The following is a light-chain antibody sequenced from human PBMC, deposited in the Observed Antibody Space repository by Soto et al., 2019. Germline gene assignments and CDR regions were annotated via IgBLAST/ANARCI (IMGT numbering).Light chain of an antibody. CDR1: QSISSW. J-gene: IGKJ1*01. Sequence: DIQMTQSPSTLSASVGDRVTITCRASQSISSWLAWYQQKPGKAPKLLIYDASSLESGVPSRFSGSGSGTEFTLTISSLQPGDFATYYCQQYNTYSWTFGPGTKVDIK. CDR3: QQYNTYSWT. CDR2: DAS. V-gene: IGKV1-5*01.